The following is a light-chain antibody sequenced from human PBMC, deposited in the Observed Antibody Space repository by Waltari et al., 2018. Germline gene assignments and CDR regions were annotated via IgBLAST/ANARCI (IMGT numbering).Light chain of an antibody. CDR3: EQYYDWPPV. V-gene: IGKV3-15*01. J-gene: IGKJ4*01. CDR1: QNVGGA. Sequence: EIVMTQSPATLYVSPGESATLSCRASQNVGGALAWYQQKPGQAPSLLFYSASTRATGIPARFSGSGSGTEFILTISGLQSEDFALYFCEQYYDWPPVFGGGTKVEI. CDR2: SAS.